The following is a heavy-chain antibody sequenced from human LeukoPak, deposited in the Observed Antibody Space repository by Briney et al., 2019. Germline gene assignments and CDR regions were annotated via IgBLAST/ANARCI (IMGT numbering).Heavy chain of an antibody. J-gene: IGHJ4*02. CDR3: ARRGSFVNTAMPVDY. Sequence: ASVKVSCKASGYTFTSYALNWVRQAPGQGLEWMGWINTNSRTPTYAQAFAARFVFSLDTSVTTAYLQISSLKAEDTAVYYCARRGSFVNTAMPVDYWGQGTVVTVSS. D-gene: IGHD5-18*01. CDR2: INTNSRTP. CDR1: GYTFTSYA. V-gene: IGHV7-4-1*02.